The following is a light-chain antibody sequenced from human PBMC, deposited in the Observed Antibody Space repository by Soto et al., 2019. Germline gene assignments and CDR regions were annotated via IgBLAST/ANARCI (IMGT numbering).Light chain of an antibody. CDR3: QSYDATKQV. CDR1: SGSIASNY. V-gene: IGLV6-57*01. CDR2: EDN. Sequence: NFMLTQPHSVSESPGKTVIISCTRSSGSIASNYVQWYQQRPGSSPTTVIYEDNQRPSGVPDRFSGSIVSSSNSASLTISGLETEDEADYYGQSYDATKQVVGGGTKLTVL. J-gene: IGLJ3*02.